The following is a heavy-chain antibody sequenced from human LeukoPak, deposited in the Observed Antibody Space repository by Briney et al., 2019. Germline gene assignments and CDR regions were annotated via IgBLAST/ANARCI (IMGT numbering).Heavy chain of an antibody. CDR3: ARGPITTRSHFDY. CDR2: IIPIFGTA. CDR1: GGTFSSYA. J-gene: IGHJ4*02. Sequence: ASVKVSCKASGGTFSSYAISWVRQAPGQGLERMGGIIPIFGTANYAQKFQGRVTITADESTSTAYMELSSLRSEDTAVYYCARGPITTRSHFDYWGQGTLVTVSS. V-gene: IGHV1-69*13. D-gene: IGHD3-22*01.